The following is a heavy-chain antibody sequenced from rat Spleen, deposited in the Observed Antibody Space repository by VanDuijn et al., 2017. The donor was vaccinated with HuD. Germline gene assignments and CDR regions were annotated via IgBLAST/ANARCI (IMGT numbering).Heavy chain of an antibody. CDR3: ARHWGY. D-gene: IGHD4-6*01. CDR1: GFTFNNHW. CDR2: ISYGDSSGHSGN. J-gene: IGHJ2*01. V-gene: IGHV5-29*01. Sequence: EVQLVESGGGLVQPGRSLKLSCAASGFTFNNHWMTWIRQAPTAGLEWVATISYGDSSGHSGNYYRNSVKGRFTISRDNAKSSLYLQMDSLRSGATATYYCARHWGYWGQGVMVTVSS.